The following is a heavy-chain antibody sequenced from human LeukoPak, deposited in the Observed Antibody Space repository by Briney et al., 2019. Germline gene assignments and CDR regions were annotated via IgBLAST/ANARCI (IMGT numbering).Heavy chain of an antibody. V-gene: IGHV3-64D*09. Sequence: PGGSLRLSCSVSGFTFSSYTMHWVRQAPGKGLEYVSSININGGRTYYADSVKGRFTISRDNSKNMVYLRMSSLRAEDTAVYYCVKDKWIDHWGQGTLVTVSS. CDR1: GFTFSSYT. D-gene: IGHD2-8*01. J-gene: IGHJ4*02. CDR3: VKDKWIDH. CDR2: ININGGRT.